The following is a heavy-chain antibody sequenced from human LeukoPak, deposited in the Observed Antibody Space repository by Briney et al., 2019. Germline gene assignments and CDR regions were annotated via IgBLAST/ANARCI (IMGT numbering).Heavy chain of an antibody. Sequence: SETLSLTCTVSGGSISSSSYYWGWIRQPPGKGLEWIGSIYYSGSTYYNPSPKSRVTISVDTSKNQFSLKLSSVTAADTAVYYCARDRGHYFDYWGQGTLVTVSS. J-gene: IGHJ4*02. CDR3: ARDRGHYFDY. V-gene: IGHV4-39*07. CDR1: GGSISSSSYY. CDR2: IYYSGST.